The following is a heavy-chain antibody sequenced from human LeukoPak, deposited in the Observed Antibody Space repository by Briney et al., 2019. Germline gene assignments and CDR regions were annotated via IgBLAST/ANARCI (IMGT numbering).Heavy chain of an antibody. CDR1: GGSFNYKY. CDR2: IYTSGST. CDR3: ARDLGYYYGSGIGYYYGMDV. J-gene: IGHJ6*02. D-gene: IGHD3-10*01. Sequence: SETLSLTCTVSGGSFNYKYWAWIRQPAGKGLEWIGRIYTSGSTNYNPSLKSRVTMSVDTSKNQFSLKLSSVTAADTAVYYCARDLGYYYGSGIGYYYGMDVWGQGTTVTVSS. V-gene: IGHV4-4*07.